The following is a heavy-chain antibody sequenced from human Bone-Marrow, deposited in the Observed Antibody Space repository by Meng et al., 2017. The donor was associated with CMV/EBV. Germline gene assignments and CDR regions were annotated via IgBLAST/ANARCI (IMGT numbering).Heavy chain of an antibody. J-gene: IGHJ6*02. CDR3: AREALTYYDFWSGYYNYYYYGMDV. Sequence: GESLKISCAASGFTFSSYSMNWARQAPGKGLEWVSYISSSSSTIYYADSVKGRFTISRDNAKNSLYLQMNSLRAEDTAVYYCAREALTYYDFWSGYYNYYYYGMDVWGQGTTVTVSS. V-gene: IGHV3-48*04. CDR1: GFTFSSYS. CDR2: ISSSSSTI. D-gene: IGHD3-3*01.